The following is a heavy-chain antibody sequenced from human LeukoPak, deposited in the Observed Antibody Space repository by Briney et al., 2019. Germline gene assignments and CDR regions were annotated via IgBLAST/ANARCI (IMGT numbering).Heavy chain of an antibody. CDR2: ISSSSSYI. Sequence: GGSLRLSCAASGFTFSSYSMNWVRQAPGKGLEWVSSISSSSSYIYYADSVKGRFTISRDNAKNSLYLQMNNLRAEDTAVYYCARSGDYYYYGMDVWGQGTTVTVSS. CDR3: ARSGDYYYYGMDV. V-gene: IGHV3-21*01. J-gene: IGHJ6*02. CDR1: GFTFSSYS. D-gene: IGHD1-26*01.